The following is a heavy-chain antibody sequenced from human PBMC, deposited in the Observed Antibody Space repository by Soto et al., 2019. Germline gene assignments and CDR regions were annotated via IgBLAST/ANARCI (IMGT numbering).Heavy chain of an antibody. D-gene: IGHD3-22*01. Sequence: PGGSLRLSCAASGFTFSSYAMHWVRQAPGKGLEWVAVISYDGSNKYYADSVKGRFTISRDNSKNTLYLQMNSLRAEDTAVYYCARGITMIVVAPDAFDIWGQGTMVTVSS. CDR1: GFTFSSYA. V-gene: IGHV3-30-3*01. CDR3: ARGITMIVVAPDAFDI. CDR2: ISYDGSNK. J-gene: IGHJ3*02.